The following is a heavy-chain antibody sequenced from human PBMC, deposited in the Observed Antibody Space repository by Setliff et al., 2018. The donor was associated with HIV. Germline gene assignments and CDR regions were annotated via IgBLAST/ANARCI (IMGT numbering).Heavy chain of an antibody. D-gene: IGHD2-8*01. Sequence: KPSETLSLTCTVSGGSISSHYWGWIRQPPGKGLEWIGSIYYSGSTNYNPSLKSRVTISVDTSKNQFSLKLSSVTAADTAVYYCARGSYCTNGVCYPSAFDIWGQGTMVTVSS. CDR3: ARGSYCTNGVCYPSAFDI. J-gene: IGHJ3*02. CDR2: IYYSGST. V-gene: IGHV4-59*11. CDR1: GGSISSHY.